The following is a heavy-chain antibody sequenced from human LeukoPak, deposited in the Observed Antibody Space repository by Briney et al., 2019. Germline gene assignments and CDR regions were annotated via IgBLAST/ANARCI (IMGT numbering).Heavy chain of an antibody. Sequence: SETLSLTCTVSGGSISSYYWSWIRQPAGKGLEWIGRIYSTGSTNYNPSLKSRVTMSVGTSKNQFSLRLRSVTAADTAVYYCARQIASAGTAGFDFWGQGALVTVSS. J-gene: IGHJ4*02. CDR3: ARQIASAGTAGFDF. CDR1: GGSISSYY. D-gene: IGHD6-13*01. CDR2: IYSTGST. V-gene: IGHV4-4*07.